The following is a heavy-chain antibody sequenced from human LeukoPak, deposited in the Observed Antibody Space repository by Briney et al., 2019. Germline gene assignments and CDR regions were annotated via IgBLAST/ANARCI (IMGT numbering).Heavy chain of an antibody. D-gene: IGHD4-17*01. CDR3: AREGSTVTTGFDY. V-gene: IGHV3-30*01. J-gene: IGHJ4*02. CDR1: GFTFSSYA. CDR2: ISYDGSNK. Sequence: PGGSLRLSCAASGFTFSSYAMHWVRQAPGKGLEWVAVISYDGSNKYYADSVKGRFTISRDNSKNTLYLQMNSLRAEDTAVYYCAREGSTVTTGFDYWGQGTLVTVSS.